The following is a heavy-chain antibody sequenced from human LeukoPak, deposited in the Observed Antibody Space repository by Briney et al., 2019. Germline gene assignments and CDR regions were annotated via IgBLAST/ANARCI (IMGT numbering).Heavy chain of an antibody. Sequence: ASVKVSCKASGYTFTSYGISWVRQAPGQGLEWMGWISAYNGNTNYAQKLQGRVTMTTDTSTGTAYMELRSLRSDDTAVYYCARARGGSYYDPLGYWGQGTLVTVSS. CDR2: ISAYNGNT. CDR3: ARARGGSYYDPLGY. J-gene: IGHJ4*02. D-gene: IGHD1-26*01. V-gene: IGHV1-18*01. CDR1: GYTFTSYG.